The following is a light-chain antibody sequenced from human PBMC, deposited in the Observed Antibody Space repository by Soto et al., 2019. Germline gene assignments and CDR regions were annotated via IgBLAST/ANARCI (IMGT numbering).Light chain of an antibody. J-gene: IGLJ3*02. Sequence: QAVVTQPPSASGTPGQRVTISCSGSSSNIGSNYVFWYQQLPGTAPKLLIFRSSQRPSGVPARFSGSKSGTSASLAISGLRAEDESDYSCAAWDDSLSGWVFGGGTKLTVL. CDR3: AAWDDSLSGWV. V-gene: IGLV1-47*01. CDR1: SSNIGSNY. CDR2: RSS.